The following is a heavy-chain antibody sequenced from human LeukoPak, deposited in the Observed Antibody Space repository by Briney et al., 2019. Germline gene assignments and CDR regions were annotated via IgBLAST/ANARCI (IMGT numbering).Heavy chain of an antibody. D-gene: IGHD3-22*01. Sequence: VASVTVSSKASGYTFTGYYMHWVRQAPGQGLEWMGWINPNSGDTNYAQKFQGRVTMTRDTSISTAYMELSSLRSDDTAVLYCARGPAEKDSDSSGFAYWGQGTLVTVSS. CDR3: ARGPAEKDSDSSGFAY. J-gene: IGHJ4*02. CDR1: GYTFTGYY. CDR2: INPNSGDT. V-gene: IGHV1-2*02.